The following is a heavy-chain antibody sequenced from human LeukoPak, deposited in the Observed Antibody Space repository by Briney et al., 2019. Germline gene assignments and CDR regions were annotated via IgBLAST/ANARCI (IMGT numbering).Heavy chain of an antibody. CDR3: ARNRPIMGITDAFDV. V-gene: IGHV4-59*01. CDR1: GVSICDYF. J-gene: IGHJ3*01. CDR2: LHYSGSS. Sequence: SETLSVTPRVPGVSICDYFWCWIWPSLRGELGWSGHLHYSGSSSYNPSLRSRVTTSVDMSKDQFSLRLTSVTAADTAVYYCARNRPIMGITDAFDVWGQGTMVTVSS. D-gene: IGHD1-26*01.